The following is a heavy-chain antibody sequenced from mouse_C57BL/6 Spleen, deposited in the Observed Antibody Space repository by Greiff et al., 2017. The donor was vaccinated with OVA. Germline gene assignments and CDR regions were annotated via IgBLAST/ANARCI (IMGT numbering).Heavy chain of an antibody. CDR1: GYTFTNYW. CDR3: ARSFTTAYPHWYFDV. V-gene: IGHV1-63*01. D-gene: IGHD1-2*01. J-gene: IGHJ1*03. Sequence: VQLQQSGAELVRPGTSVKMSCKASGYTFTNYWIGWAKQRPGHGLEWIGDIYPGGGYTNYNEKFKGKATLTADKSSSTAYMQFSSLTSEDSAIYYSARSFTTAYPHWYFDVWGTGTTVTVSS. CDR2: IYPGGGYT.